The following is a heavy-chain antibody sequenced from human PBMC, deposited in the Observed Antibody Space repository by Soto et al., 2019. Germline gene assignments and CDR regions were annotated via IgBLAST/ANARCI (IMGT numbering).Heavy chain of an antibody. J-gene: IGHJ4*02. D-gene: IGHD3-10*01. CDR1: GGIFNTYA. CDR3: ARDRDYYGSGNYYNRIDF. CDR2: IIPIFGTP. V-gene: IGHV1-69*01. Sequence: QVQLVQSGPEVKEPVSSVKLTCKVSGGIFNTYAISWLRQAPGQGLEWMGGIIPIFGTPTYAQRLQVRVTITADESKTTAYMELIRLRSDDTAVYYCARDRDYYGSGNYYNRIDFWGQGTLVSVSS.